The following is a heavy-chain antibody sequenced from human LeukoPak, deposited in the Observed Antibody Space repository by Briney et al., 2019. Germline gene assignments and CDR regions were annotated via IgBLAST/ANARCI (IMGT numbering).Heavy chain of an antibody. CDR1: GFTFSSYA. J-gene: IGHJ2*01. CDR2: TPYDGINK. V-gene: IGHV3-30-3*01. CDR3: ARAGAVVVQARYFDL. D-gene: IGHD3-22*01. Sequence: GGSLRLSCAASGFTFSSYAMHWVRQAPGKGLEWVAVTPYDGINKYYADSVKGRFTISRDNSNNTLYLQVNSLRTEDTAVYYCARAGAVVVQARYFDLWGRGTLVTVSS.